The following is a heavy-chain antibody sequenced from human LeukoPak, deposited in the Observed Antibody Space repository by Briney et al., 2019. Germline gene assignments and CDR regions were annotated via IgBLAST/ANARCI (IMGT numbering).Heavy chain of an antibody. CDR3: ARAWNSYFDY. V-gene: IGHV3-21*01. D-gene: IGHD2/OR15-2a*01. CDR2: ISSSSSYI. Sequence: GGSLRLSCAASGFTFSSYAMHWVRQAPGKGLEWVSSISSSSSYIYYADSVKGRFTISRDNAKNSLYLQMNSLRADDTAVYYCARAWNSYFDYWGQGTLVTVSS. J-gene: IGHJ4*02. CDR1: GFTFSSYA.